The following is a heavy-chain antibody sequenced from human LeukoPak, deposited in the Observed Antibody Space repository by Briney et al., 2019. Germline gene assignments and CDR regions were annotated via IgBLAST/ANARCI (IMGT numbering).Heavy chain of an antibody. CDR1: GFTVSSNY. CDR2: IYSGGST. CDR3: AKWGITMIVVVPYYFDY. J-gene: IGHJ4*02. D-gene: IGHD3-22*01. V-gene: IGHV3-53*01. Sequence: GGSLRLSCAASGFTVSSNYMSWVRQAPGKGLEWVSIIYSGGSTFYADSVKGRFTISRDNSKNTLYLQMNSLRAEDTAVYYCAKWGITMIVVVPYYFDYWGQGTLVTVSS.